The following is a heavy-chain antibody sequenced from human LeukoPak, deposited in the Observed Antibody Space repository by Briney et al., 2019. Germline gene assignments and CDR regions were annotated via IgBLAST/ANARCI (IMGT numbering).Heavy chain of an antibody. Sequence: GGSLRLSCAASGFIFSSYWMHWVRHAPGKGLAWVSRINTDGSSTSYADSVKGRFTISRDNSKNTLYLQMNSLRAEDTAVYYCAKDQGSITMTYWGQGTLVTVSS. V-gene: IGHV3-74*01. D-gene: IGHD3-22*01. J-gene: IGHJ4*02. CDR1: GFIFSSYW. CDR2: INTDGSST. CDR3: AKDQGSITMTY.